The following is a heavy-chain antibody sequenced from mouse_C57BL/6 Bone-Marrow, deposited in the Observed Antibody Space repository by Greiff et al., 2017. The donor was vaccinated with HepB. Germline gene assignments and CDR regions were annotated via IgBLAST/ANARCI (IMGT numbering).Heavy chain of an antibody. CDR1: GYTFTSYW. CDR3: ARWGYGYDVDY. V-gene: IGHV1-64*01. D-gene: IGHD2-2*01. CDR2: IHPNSGST. J-gene: IGHJ2*01. Sequence: QVQLQQPGAELVKPGASVKLSCKASGYTFTSYWMHWVKQRPGQGLEWIGMIHPNSGSTNYNEKFKSKATLTVDKSSSTAYMQLSSLTSEDSAVYYCARWGYGYDVDYWGQGTTLTVSS.